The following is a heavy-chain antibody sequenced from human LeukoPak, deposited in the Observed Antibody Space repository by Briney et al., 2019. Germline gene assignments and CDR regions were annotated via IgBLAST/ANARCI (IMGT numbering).Heavy chain of an antibody. V-gene: IGHV1-46*01. Sequence: ASVKVSCKASGYTFTSYYMHWVRQAPGQGLEWMGIINPSGGSTSYAQKFQGRVTMTRDTSISTAYMELSRLRSDDTAVYYCASRDCTNGVCYEGYYYYMDVWGKGTTVTVSS. J-gene: IGHJ6*03. CDR1: GYTFTSYY. D-gene: IGHD2-8*01. CDR3: ASRDCTNGVCYEGYYYYMDV. CDR2: INPSGGST.